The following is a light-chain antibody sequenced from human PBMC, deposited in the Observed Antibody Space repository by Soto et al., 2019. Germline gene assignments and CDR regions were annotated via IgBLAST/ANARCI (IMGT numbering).Light chain of an antibody. CDR2: DAS. V-gene: IGKV1-33*01. CDR3: QTYDSLPQFT. CDR1: RDIDTY. Sequence: DIQMTQSPSSLSASVGDRVTITCQASRDIDTYLNWYQQKAGKAPKLLIYDASNLETGVPSRFSGSGSGTDFTFTISSLQPEDIATYYCQTYDSLPQFTFGPGTKVEI. J-gene: IGKJ3*01.